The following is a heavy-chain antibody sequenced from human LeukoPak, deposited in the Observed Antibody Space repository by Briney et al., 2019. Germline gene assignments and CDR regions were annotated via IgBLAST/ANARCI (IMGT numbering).Heavy chain of an antibody. D-gene: IGHD1-7*01. J-gene: IGHJ4*02. CDR3: ARSSRELGGYAPWELMPPFDY. V-gene: IGHV3-21*01. Sequence: NPGGSLRLSCAASGFTFSSYSMNWVRQAPGKGLEWVSSISSSSSYIYYADSVKGRFTISSDNAKNSLCLQMNSLRAEDTAVYYCARSSRELGGYAPWELMPPFDYWGQGTLVTVSS. CDR1: GFTFSSYS. CDR2: ISSSSSYI.